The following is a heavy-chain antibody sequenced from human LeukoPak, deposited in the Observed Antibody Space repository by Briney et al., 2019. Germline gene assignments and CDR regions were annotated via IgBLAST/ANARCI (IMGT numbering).Heavy chain of an antibody. J-gene: IGHJ4*02. CDR1: GYIFIDYY. Sequence: ASVKVSCKASGYIFIDYYVHWVRQAPGQGLEWMGWIKPDSGGTKYAQNFQGRVTMTRDTSTNTAYMDLGRLTSDDTAVYFCARGRHFDSDGYYSAFYFDSWGQGNLLIVSS. CDR3: ARGRHFDSDGYYSAFYFDS. D-gene: IGHD3-22*01. V-gene: IGHV1-2*02. CDR2: IKPDSGGT.